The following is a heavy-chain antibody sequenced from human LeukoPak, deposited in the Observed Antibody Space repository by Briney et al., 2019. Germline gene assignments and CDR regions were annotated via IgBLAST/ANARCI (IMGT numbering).Heavy chain of an antibody. V-gene: IGHV3-23*01. CDR3: ARDYSSGWYANMDV. CDR2: ISGSGGER. D-gene: IGHD6-19*01. CDR1: GFTFSNYG. Sequence: GGSLRPSCAASGFTFSNYGMSWVRQAPGKGLQWVSGISGSGGERYYTESVKGRFTISRDNSKNTLYLQMNSPRAEDTAVYYCARDYSSGWYANMDVWGKGTTVTVSS. J-gene: IGHJ6*03.